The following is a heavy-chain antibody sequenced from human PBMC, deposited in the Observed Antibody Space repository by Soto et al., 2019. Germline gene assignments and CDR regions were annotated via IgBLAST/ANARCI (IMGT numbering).Heavy chain of an antibody. CDR2: ISAFNLAT. D-gene: IGHD2-15*01. CDR3: TSHRLGYDDTGHASES. CDR1: GHTNTGYG. Sequence: QVLLVQSGAEMSEPGASVKVSCKASGHTNTGYGISWVRQAPGQGPEWMGWISAFNLATNYAQRFQGRVTGTIDTVTSTADTELTSLRSYDTAVYYCTSHRLGYDDTGHASESWGQGTLVSVSS. V-gene: IGHV1-18*01. J-gene: IGHJ5*02.